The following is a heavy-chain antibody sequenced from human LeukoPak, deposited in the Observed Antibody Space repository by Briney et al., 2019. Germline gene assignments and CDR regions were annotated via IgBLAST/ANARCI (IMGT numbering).Heavy chain of an antibody. J-gene: IGHJ4*02. D-gene: IGHD3-22*01. V-gene: IGHV3-23*01. CDR2: ISGSGGST. CDR3: AKEPGWNYYDSSGYSVGTYFDC. CDR1: GFTFSSYA. Sequence: GGSLRLSCAASGFTFSSYAMSWVRQAPGKGLEWVSAISGSGGSTYYADSVKGRFTISRDNSKNTLYLQMNSLRAEDTAVYYCAKEPGWNYYDSSGYSVGTYFDCWGQGTLVTVSS.